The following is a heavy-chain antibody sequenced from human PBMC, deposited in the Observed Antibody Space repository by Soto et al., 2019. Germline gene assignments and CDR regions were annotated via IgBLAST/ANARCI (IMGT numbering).Heavy chain of an antibody. Sequence: QVQLVQSGPEVKMPGASVNVSCKASGYTFKSYGINCVRQAPGQGREWMGRVSTYNGNTKYAQKFQGRVTTTTDTSTTTVYMHLRSLRSDDTAIYYCARESCLTASTLFGYWGQGTVVTVS. J-gene: IGHJ4*02. V-gene: IGHV1-18*01. CDR3: ARESCLTASTLFGY. D-gene: IGHD3-10*02. CDR1: GYTFKSYG. CDR2: VSTYNGNT.